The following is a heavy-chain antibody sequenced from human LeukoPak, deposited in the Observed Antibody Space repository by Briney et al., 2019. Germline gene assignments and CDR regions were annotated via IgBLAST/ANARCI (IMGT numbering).Heavy chain of an antibody. J-gene: IGHJ5*01. Sequence: GGSLRLSCAASGFTFSSYSMNWVRQAPGKGLEWVSYISSSSTIYYADSVKGRFTISRDNAKNSLYLQMNSLRAEDTAVYYCARDGYSSSWFDYWGQGTLVTVSS. CDR1: GFTFSSYS. CDR3: ARDGYSSSWFDY. D-gene: IGHD6-13*01. CDR2: ISSSSTI. V-gene: IGHV3-48*04.